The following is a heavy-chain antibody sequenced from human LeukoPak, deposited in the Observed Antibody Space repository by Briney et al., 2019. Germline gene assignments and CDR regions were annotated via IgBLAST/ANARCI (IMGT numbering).Heavy chain of an antibody. CDR1: TFTFTSYA. Sequence: ASVRLSCEASTFTFTSYAMHWVRQAPGQRLEWMAYINADSGNKKYSDTFKGRFTFTRDNSASTLYMELRSLRSEDTAVYYCAREPPDCSGVSCYSSGNNGMDVWGKGTTVTVSS. V-gene: IGHV1-3*01. CDR3: AREPPDCSGVSCYSSGNNGMDV. J-gene: IGHJ6*04. D-gene: IGHD2-15*01. CDR2: INADSGNK.